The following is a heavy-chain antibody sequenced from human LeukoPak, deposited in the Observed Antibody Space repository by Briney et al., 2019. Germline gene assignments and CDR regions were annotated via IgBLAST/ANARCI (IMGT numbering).Heavy chain of an antibody. CDR2: MNPNSGNT. CDR3: ARVLTYDFWSGYYTYYYYGMDV. Sequence: ASVKVSCKASGYTFTSYDFNWVRQATGQGLEWMGWMNPNSGNTGYAQKFQGRVTMTRNTSISTAYMELSSLRSEDTAVYYCARVLTYDFWSGYYTYYYYGMDVWGQGTTVTVSS. J-gene: IGHJ6*02. CDR1: GYTFTSYD. V-gene: IGHV1-8*01. D-gene: IGHD3-3*01.